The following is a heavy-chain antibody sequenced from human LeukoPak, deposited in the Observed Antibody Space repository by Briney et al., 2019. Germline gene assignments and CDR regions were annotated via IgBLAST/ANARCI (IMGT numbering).Heavy chain of an antibody. CDR2: ISGSGSDT. D-gene: IGHD6-13*01. Sequence: GGTLRPSCAASGFTFSNSGIAWVRQAPGKGLEWVSTISGSGSDTSYADSVRGRFTISRDNPKNTLYLQMTNLRDEDTALYFCAKGQGFSSTWYADHWGQGTLVTVSS. CDR3: AKGQGFSSTWYADH. J-gene: IGHJ5*02. CDR1: GFTFSNSG. V-gene: IGHV3-23*01.